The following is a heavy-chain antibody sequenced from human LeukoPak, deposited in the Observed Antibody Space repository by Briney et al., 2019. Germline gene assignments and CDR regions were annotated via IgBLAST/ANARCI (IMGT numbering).Heavy chain of an antibody. CDR2: ISGSGGST. Sequence: SGGSLRLSCAASGLTFSSYAMSWVRQAPGKGLEWVSAISGSGGSTYYADSVKGRFTISRDNSKNTLYLQMNSLRAEDTAVYYCAKGDDYYYGMDVWGQGTTVTVSS. V-gene: IGHV3-23*01. J-gene: IGHJ6*02. CDR3: AKGDDYYYGMDV. CDR1: GLTFSSYA.